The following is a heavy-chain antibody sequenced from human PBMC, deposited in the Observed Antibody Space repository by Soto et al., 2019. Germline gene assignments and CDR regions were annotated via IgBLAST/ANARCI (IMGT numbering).Heavy chain of an antibody. CDR3: ARPSGLLGQYSALPEF. J-gene: IGHJ4*02. V-gene: IGHV1-69*19. Sequence: QVQLVQSGAEARKPGSSVKISCTVSGDSFSSYTLTWVRQAPGQGLEWMGGIIPIFHSTIYSQRFKGRVTFTADDSTNTAYLQLTNLRFDDMAIYYCARPSGLLGQYSALPEFWGQGTLVSVSS. CDR2: IIPIFHST. D-gene: IGHD5-12*01. CDR1: GDSFSSYT.